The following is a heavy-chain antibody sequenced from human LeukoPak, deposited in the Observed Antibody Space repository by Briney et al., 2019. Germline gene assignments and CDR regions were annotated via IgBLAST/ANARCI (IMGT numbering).Heavy chain of an antibody. Sequence: SETLSLTCTVSGGSINSYFWSWIRQPPGKGLEWIGYIYYSGSTNYNPSLKSRVTISIDTSKNQFSLRLSSVTAADTAVYYCARDFRGSVDAFDIWGQGTMVAVSS. CDR1: GGSINSYF. CDR3: ARDFRGSVDAFDI. V-gene: IGHV4-59*01. J-gene: IGHJ3*02. CDR2: IYYSGST.